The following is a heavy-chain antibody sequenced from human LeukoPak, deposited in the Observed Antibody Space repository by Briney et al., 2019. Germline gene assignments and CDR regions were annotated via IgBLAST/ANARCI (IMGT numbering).Heavy chain of an antibody. V-gene: IGHV3-49*04. D-gene: IGHD3-10*01. CDR3: TREGPFYGSGTLGYYFDY. Sequence: GGSLRLSCTASGFTFGDYAMSWVRQAPGKGLEWVGFIRSKAYGGTTEYAASVKGRFTISRDDSKSIAYLQMNSLKTEDTAVYYCTREGPFYGSGTLGYYFDYWGQGTLVTVSS. CDR1: GFTFGDYA. CDR2: IRSKAYGGTT. J-gene: IGHJ4*02.